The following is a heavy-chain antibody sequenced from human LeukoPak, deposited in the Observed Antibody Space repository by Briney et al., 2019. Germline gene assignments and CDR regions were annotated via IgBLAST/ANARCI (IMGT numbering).Heavy chain of an antibody. D-gene: IGHD6-13*01. CDR1: GYTFTSYG. CDR3: ARDGIAAAGAMVYWFDP. Sequence: ASVKVSCKASGYTFTSYGISWVRQAPGQGLEWMGWISAYNGNTNYAQKLQGRITMTTDTSASTAYMELSSLRSEDTAVYYCARDGIAAAGAMVYWFDPWGQGTLVTVSS. V-gene: IGHV1-18*01. J-gene: IGHJ5*02. CDR2: ISAYNGNT.